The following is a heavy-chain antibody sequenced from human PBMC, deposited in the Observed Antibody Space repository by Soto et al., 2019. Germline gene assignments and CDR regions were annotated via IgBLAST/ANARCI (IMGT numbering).Heavy chain of an antibody. CDR2: ISSNSAYI. J-gene: IGHJ5*02. V-gene: IGHV3-21*01. CDR1: GFTFRSFT. Sequence: GGSLRLSCAASGFTFRSFTMNWVRQAPGKGLEWVSTISSNSAYIYYTDALRGRFTISRDSAKNSLHLQMNSLRAEDTAVYYCTRDASRDSSARGWFDPWGPGTLVTVSS. CDR3: TRDASRDSSARGWFDP. D-gene: IGHD6-13*01.